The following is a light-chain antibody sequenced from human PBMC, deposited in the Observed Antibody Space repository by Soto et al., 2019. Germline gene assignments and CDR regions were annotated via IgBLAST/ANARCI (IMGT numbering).Light chain of an antibody. CDR3: QPHNNWPVVT. V-gene: IGKV3-15*01. CDR2: GAS. Sequence: EMVMTQSPATLSVSPGERVTLSCRASRSISNNLAWYQQKPGQAPRLLIYGASTRATGIPARFSGSGSGTEFTPTINSLQSEDFAMYYCQPHNNWPVVTFGGGTRVEIK. CDR1: RSISNN. J-gene: IGKJ4*01.